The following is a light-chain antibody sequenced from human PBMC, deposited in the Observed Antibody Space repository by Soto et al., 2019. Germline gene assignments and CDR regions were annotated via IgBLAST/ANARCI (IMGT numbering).Light chain of an antibody. J-gene: IGKJ5*01. CDR3: QQRAGSST. Sequence: EIVMTQSPATLSVSPGERATLSCRASQSLSTNLAWYQQNPGQAPRLLIYRASTRATGIPARFSGSGSGTDFTLTISSLEPEDFAVYYCQQRAGSSTFGQGTRLEIK. CDR1: QSLSTN. V-gene: IGKV3-15*01. CDR2: RAS.